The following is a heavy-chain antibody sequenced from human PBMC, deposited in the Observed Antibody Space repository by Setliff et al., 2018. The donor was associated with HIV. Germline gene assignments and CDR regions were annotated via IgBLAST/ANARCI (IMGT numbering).Heavy chain of an antibody. D-gene: IGHD2-21*02. Sequence: SETLSLTCTVSGGSISSSSYYWGWIRQPPGKGLEWIGSLYYSGSTYYNPSLKSRVTMSVDTPKNQFSLKLSSVTAADTAVYYCARRIAPGWWGGNSGDAFDLWGQGTMVTVSS. CDR3: ARRIAPGWWGGNSGDAFDL. V-gene: IGHV4-39*01. J-gene: IGHJ3*01. CDR1: GGSISSSSYY. CDR2: LYYSGST.